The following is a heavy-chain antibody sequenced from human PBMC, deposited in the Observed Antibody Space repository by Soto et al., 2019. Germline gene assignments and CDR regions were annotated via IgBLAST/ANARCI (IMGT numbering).Heavy chain of an antibody. D-gene: IGHD6-19*01. CDR3: ARFSGSYYYAMDV. Sequence: SETLSLTCTVSGGSVSSGSYYWSWIRQPPGKGLEWIGYIYYSGSTNYNPSLKSRVTISVDTSKNQFSLQLKSVTAADTALYYCARFSGSYYYAMDVWGQGSTVTVSS. CDR2: IYYSGST. CDR1: GGSVSSGSYY. J-gene: IGHJ6*02. V-gene: IGHV4-61*01.